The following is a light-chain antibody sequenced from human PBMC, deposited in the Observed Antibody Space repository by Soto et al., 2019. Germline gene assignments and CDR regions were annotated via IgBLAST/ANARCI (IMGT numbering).Light chain of an antibody. CDR3: HQRGTSPES. V-gene: IGKV3-11*01. J-gene: IGKJ1*01. Sequence: EIVLTQFPATLSLSPGERATLSCRASQSVSTYLAWYQQKPGQAPRLLIYGASNRATGIPARFSGSGSGTDCTLTIGSLEPEESAVYYCHQRGTSPESFGQGTKVEIK. CDR2: GAS. CDR1: QSVSTY.